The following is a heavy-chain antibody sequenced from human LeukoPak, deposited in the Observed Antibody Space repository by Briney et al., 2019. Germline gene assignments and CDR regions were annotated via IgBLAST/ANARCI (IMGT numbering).Heavy chain of an antibody. D-gene: IGHD1-26*01. CDR2: IYHSGST. Sequence: PSETLSLTCTVSGYSISSGYYWGWIRQPPGKGLEWIGSIYHSGSTYYNPSLKSRVTISVDTSKNQFSLKLSSVTAADTAVYYCATEFLHSDRGSFDPWGQGTLVTVSS. V-gene: IGHV4-38-2*02. CDR1: GYSISSGYY. CDR3: ATEFLHSDRGSFDP. J-gene: IGHJ5*02.